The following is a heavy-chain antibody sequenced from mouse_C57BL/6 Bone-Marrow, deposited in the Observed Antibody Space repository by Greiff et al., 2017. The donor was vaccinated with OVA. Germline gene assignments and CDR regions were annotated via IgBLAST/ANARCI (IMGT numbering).Heavy chain of an antibody. Sequence: VQLQQPGAELVKPGASVKLSCKASGYTFTSYWMQWVKQRPGQGLEWIGEIDPSDSYTNYNQKFKGKATLTVDTSSSTAYMQLSSLTSEDSAVYYWARDPSMYYGSSYELDYWGQGTTLTVSS. J-gene: IGHJ2*01. CDR2: IDPSDSYT. D-gene: IGHD1-1*01. CDR3: ARDPSMYYGSSYELDY. V-gene: IGHV1-50*01. CDR1: GYTFTSYW.